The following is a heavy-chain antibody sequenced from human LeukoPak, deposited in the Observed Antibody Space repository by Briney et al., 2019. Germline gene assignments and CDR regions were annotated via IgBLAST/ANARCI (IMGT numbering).Heavy chain of an antibody. CDR2: IKSKTDGGTT. D-gene: IGHD3-22*01. V-gene: IGHV3-15*01. J-gene: IGHJ4*02. Sequence: GGSLRLSCAASGFTFSNAWMSWVRQAPGKGLEWVGRIKSKTDGGTTDYAAPVKGRFTISRDDSKNTLYLQMNSLKTEDTAVYYCTTDRSGGSITMIVVVRFDYWGQGTPVTVSS. CDR1: GFTFSNAW. CDR3: TTDRSGGSITMIVVVRFDY.